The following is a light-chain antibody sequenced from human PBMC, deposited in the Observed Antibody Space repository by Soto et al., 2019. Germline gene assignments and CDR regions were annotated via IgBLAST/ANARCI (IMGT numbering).Light chain of an antibody. CDR1: QSVTSY. Sequence: EIVMTQSPATLSVSPGERATLSCRASQSVTSYLAWYQQKPGQAPRLLIYDASTRATGIPARFSGSGSGTEFTLTISSLQSEDFAVYYCQQYNNWPPWTFGQGTKV. V-gene: IGKV3-15*01. CDR3: QQYNNWPPWT. CDR2: DAS. J-gene: IGKJ1*01.